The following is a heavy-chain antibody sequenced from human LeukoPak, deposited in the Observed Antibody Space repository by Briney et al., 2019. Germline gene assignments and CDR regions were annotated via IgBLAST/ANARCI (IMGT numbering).Heavy chain of an antibody. J-gene: IGHJ4*02. CDR1: GLTVSSNY. CDR3: ARVFYGVPSISDY. V-gene: IGHV3-66*01. Sequence: GGSLRLSCAASGLTVSSNYMSWVRQAPGKGLECVSVIYSGGSTYYADSVTGRFTISRDKSKSTLYLQMNSLRAEDTAVYYCARVFYGVPSISDYWGQGTLVTVSS. CDR2: IYSGGST. D-gene: IGHD3-3*02.